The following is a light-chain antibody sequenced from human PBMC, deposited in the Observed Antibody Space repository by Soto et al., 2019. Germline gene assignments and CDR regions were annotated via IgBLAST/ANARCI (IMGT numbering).Light chain of an antibody. CDR1: QGIRSD. Sequence: AIQMTQSPSSLSASVGDRVTITCRASQGIRSDLGWYQQKPGKAPKLLIYAASSSQSGVPSRFSGSGSGTDFTLTISSLQPEDFATYYCLQDYNYPWTFGPGTKVEIK. CDR3: LQDYNYPWT. CDR2: AAS. J-gene: IGKJ1*01. V-gene: IGKV1-6*01.